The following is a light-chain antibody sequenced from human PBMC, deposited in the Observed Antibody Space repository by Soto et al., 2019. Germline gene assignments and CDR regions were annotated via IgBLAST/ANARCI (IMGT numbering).Light chain of an antibody. CDR1: QSISSY. Sequence: DIQMTQSPSSLSASVGDRVTITCRASQSISSYLHWYQQKPGKAPKLLIYAASGLQSGVPSRFSGSGSGTDFTLSIRSLKPDDFATDYCQQYNSYWTFGQGTKVDIK. CDR2: AAS. V-gene: IGKV1-39*01. J-gene: IGKJ1*01. CDR3: QQYNSYWT.